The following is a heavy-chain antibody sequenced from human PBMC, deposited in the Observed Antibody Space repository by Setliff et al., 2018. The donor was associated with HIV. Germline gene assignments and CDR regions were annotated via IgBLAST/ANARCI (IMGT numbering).Heavy chain of an antibody. CDR2: IDEDGSEK. D-gene: IGHD3-16*01. J-gene: IGHJ5*02. Sequence: PGGSLRLSCVASGFSLSSYWMSWVRQAPGKGRERVAAIDEDGSEKHYLDSVKGRFTISRDDSKNTVYLQMYSLRVDDTAAYYCAKGVKWLGPWGQGTMVTVSS. V-gene: IGHV3-7*03. CDR3: AKGVKWLGP. CDR1: GFSLSSYW.